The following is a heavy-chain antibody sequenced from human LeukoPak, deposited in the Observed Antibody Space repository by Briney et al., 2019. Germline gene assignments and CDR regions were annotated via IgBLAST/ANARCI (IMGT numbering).Heavy chain of an antibody. D-gene: IGHD3/OR15-3a*01. Sequence: SETLSLTCTVSGGSISSYYWSWIRQPPGKGLEWIGYIYYSGSTNYNPSLKSRVTISVDTSKNQFSLKLSSVTAADTAVYYCARLWTYNWFDPWGQGTLVTVSS. CDR1: GGSISSYY. CDR3: ARLWTYNWFDP. CDR2: IYYSGST. V-gene: IGHV4-59*08. J-gene: IGHJ5*02.